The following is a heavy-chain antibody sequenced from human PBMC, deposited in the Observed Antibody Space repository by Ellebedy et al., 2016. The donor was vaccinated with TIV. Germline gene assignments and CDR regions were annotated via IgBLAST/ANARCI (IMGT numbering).Heavy chain of an antibody. J-gene: IGHJ3*01. CDR2: LYYTGST. Sequence: SETLSLTCAVSGGSLSDNYWTWIRQPPGKGLEWIGYLYYTGSTNYNPSLQSRVAISVNPPRHQFSLKLSSVTAADTAVYYWVSSVSMDAFDLWGQGTMGTVSS. V-gene: IGHV4-59*01. CDR3: VSSVSMDAFDL. CDR1: GGSLSDNY. D-gene: IGHD2-8*01.